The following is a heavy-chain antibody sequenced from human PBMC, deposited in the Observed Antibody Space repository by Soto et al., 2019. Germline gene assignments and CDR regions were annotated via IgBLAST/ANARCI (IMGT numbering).Heavy chain of an antibody. CDR3: ARAGDSVAGTADY. V-gene: IGHV1-2*04. D-gene: IGHD6-19*01. CDR2: INPNSGGT. Sequence: QVQLVQSGAEVKKPGASVKVSCKASGYTFTGYYMHWVRQAPGQGLEWMGWINPNSGGTNYAQKCQGWVTMTRDTSISTAYMELSRLRSDDTAVYYCARAGDSVAGTADYWGQGTLVTVSS. J-gene: IGHJ4*02. CDR1: GYTFTGYY.